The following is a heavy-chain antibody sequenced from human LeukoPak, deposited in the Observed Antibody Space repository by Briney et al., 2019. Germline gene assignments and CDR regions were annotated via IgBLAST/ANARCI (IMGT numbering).Heavy chain of an antibody. CDR2: IIPIFGTA. CDR3: AREGVPDAFDI. D-gene: IGHD3-10*01. V-gene: IGHV1-69*06. Sequence: SVKVSCKASGGTFSSYAISWVRQAPGQGLEWMGGIIPIFGTANYAQKFQGRVTITADKSTSTAYMELSSLRSGDTAVYYCAREGVPDAFDIWGQGTMVTVSS. CDR1: GGTFSSYA. J-gene: IGHJ3*02.